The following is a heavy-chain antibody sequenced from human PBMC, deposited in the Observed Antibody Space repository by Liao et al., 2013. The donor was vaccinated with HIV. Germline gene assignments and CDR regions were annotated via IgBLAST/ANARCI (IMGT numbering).Heavy chain of an antibody. CDR1: GGSFSGYY. CDR3: ARVIAVAGIDAFDI. J-gene: IGHJ3*02. CDR2: IYTSGST. Sequence: QVQLQQWGAGLLKPSETLSLTCAVYGGSFSGYYWSWIRQPPGKGLEWIGRIYTSGSTNYNPSLKSRVTISVDTSKNQFSLKLSSVTAADTAVYYCARVIAVAGIDAFDIWGQGTMVTVSS. D-gene: IGHD6-19*01. V-gene: IGHV4-59*10.